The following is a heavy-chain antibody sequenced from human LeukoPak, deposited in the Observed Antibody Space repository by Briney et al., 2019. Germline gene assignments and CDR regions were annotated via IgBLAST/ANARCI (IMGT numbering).Heavy chain of an antibody. J-gene: IGHJ3*02. CDR1: GYTFTGYY. Sequence: ASVKVSWKASGYTFTGYYMHWVRQAPGQGLEWMGWINPNSGGTNYAQKFQGRVTMTRDTSISTAYMELSRLRSDDTAVYYCATIADIVVVPAAKPDAFDIWGQGTMVTVSS. D-gene: IGHD2-2*01. CDR2: INPNSGGT. V-gene: IGHV1-2*02. CDR3: ATIADIVVVPAAKPDAFDI.